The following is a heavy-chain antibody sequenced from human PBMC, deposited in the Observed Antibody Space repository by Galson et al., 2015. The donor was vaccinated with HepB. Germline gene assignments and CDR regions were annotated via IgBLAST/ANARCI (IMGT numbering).Heavy chain of an antibody. CDR3: AWRRDGYRRDYGNWFDP. J-gene: IGHJ5*02. D-gene: IGHD5-24*01. V-gene: IGHV5-51*01. CDR2: IYPGDSDT. Sequence: QSGAEVKKPGESLKLSCKGSGYSFTSYWIGWVRQMPGKGLEWMGIIYPGDSDTRYSPSFQVQVTISADKSISTAYLQWSSLKASDTAMYYCAWRRDGYRRDYGNWFDPWGQGTLVTVSS. CDR1: GYSFTSYW.